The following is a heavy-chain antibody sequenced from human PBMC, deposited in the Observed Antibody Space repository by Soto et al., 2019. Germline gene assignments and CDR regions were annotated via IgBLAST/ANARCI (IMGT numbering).Heavy chain of an antibody. Sequence: SGPTLVNPTQTLTLTCTFSGFSLSTSGVGVGWIRQPPGKALEWLALIYWDDDKRYSPSLKSRLTITKDTSKNQVVLTMTNMDPVDTATYYCAHRRNIAAAGTGAFDIWGQGTRVTVAS. CDR3: AHRRNIAAAGTGAFDI. J-gene: IGHJ3*02. CDR2: IYWDDDK. CDR1: GFSLSTSGVG. V-gene: IGHV2-5*02. D-gene: IGHD6-13*01.